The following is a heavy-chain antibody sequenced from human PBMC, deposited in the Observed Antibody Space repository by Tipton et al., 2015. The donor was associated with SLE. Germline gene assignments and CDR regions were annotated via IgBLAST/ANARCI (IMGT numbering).Heavy chain of an antibody. J-gene: IGHJ4*02. V-gene: IGHV4-4*08. Sequence: TLSLTCNVSGASTSSQYWNWIRQPPGKGLEWIAYIYTSGSTSYNPSLKSRATISVDTSKNQFSLKLNSVTAADTAVYYCARGLRADRSSHFDYWGQGTLATVSS. CDR3: ARGLRADRSSHFDY. D-gene: IGHD3-22*01. CDR1: GASTSSQY. CDR2: IYTSGST.